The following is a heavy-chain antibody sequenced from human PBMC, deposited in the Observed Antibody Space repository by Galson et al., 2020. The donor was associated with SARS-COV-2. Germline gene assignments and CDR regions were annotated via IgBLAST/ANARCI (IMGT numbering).Heavy chain of an antibody. Sequence: ASETLSLTCTVSGGSIISTAYYWGWIRQPPGKGLEWIGSIYYNGPTYYNPSLKSRVAISIDTSKNQFSLKLRSVTAADTAVYFCARIPDKLDYWGQGTLVTVSS. CDR3: ARIPDKLDY. CDR2: IYYNGPT. J-gene: IGHJ4*02. V-gene: IGHV4-39*01. CDR1: GGSIISTAYY. D-gene: IGHD2-2*01.